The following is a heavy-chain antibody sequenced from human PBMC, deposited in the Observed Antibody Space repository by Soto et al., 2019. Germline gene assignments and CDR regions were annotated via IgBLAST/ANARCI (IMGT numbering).Heavy chain of an antibody. J-gene: IGHJ4*02. CDR1: GFMFCNYW. Sequence: GGSLRLSCAPSGFMFCNYWMSWVRQAPGKGLEWVANIKQDGSEKYYVDSVKGRFTISRDNAKNSLYLQMTSLRADDTAVYYCARDSPFDASSGYLEYWGQGT. CDR3: ARDSPFDASSGYLEY. V-gene: IGHV3-7*01. CDR2: IKQDGSEK. D-gene: IGHD3-22*01.